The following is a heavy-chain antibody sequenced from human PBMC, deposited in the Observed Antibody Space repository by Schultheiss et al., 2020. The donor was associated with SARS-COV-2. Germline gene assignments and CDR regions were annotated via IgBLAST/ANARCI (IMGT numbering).Heavy chain of an antibody. CDR1: GFIFSDYY. D-gene: IGHD3-16*01. CDR2: ISSSTTYT. CDR3: AREMIGMDV. Sequence: GESLKISCAASGFIFSDYYMSWIRQAPGKGLEWVSYISSSTTYTNYADSVKGRFTISRDNAKNTLYLQMNSLRAEDTAVYYCAREMIGMDVWGQGTTVTVSS. V-gene: IGHV3-11*06. J-gene: IGHJ6*02.